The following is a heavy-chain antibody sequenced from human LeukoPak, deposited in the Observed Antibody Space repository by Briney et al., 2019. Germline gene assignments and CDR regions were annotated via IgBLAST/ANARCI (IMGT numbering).Heavy chain of an antibody. CDR2: IYTSGST. CDR3: AGGRWLQLDAEYFQH. Sequence: PSETLSLTCTVSGGSISSGSYYRSWIRQPAGKGLEWIGRIYTSGSTNYNPSLKSRVTISVDTSKNQFSLKLSSVTAADTAVYYCAGGRWLQLDAEYFQHWGQGTLVTVSS. D-gene: IGHD5-24*01. CDR1: GGSISSGSYY. J-gene: IGHJ1*01. V-gene: IGHV4-61*02.